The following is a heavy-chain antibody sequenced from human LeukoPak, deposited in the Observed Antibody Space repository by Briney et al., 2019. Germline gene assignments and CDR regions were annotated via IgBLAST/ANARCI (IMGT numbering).Heavy chain of an antibody. Sequence: SETLSLTCTVSGGSISSGSYYWSWIRQPAGKGLEWIGRIYTSGSTNYNPSLKSRVTISVDTSKNQFSLKLSSVTAADTAVYYCAREVDTALGWFDPWGQGTLVTVSS. V-gene: IGHV4-61*02. CDR2: IYTSGST. CDR3: AREVDTALGWFDP. D-gene: IGHD5-18*01. J-gene: IGHJ5*02. CDR1: GGSISSGSYY.